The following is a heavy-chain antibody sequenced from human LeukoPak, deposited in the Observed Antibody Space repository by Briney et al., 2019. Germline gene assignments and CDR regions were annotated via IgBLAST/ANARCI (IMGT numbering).Heavy chain of an antibody. Sequence: SETLSLTCTVSGGSITTAAYYWGWIRQPPEKGLEWIGTIHSGGITYYHPSVQSRVTLSIDTSRNQFALELTSVTAADTAVYYCARDFDYDFWSGYSHWGQGTLVTVSS. J-gene: IGHJ4*02. CDR3: ARDFDYDFWSGYSH. CDR1: GGSITTAAYY. D-gene: IGHD3-3*01. CDR2: IHSGGIT. V-gene: IGHV4-39*06.